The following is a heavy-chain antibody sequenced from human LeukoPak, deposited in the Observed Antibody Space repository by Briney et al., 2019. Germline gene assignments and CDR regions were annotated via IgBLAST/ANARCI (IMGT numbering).Heavy chain of an antibody. D-gene: IGHD1-26*01. CDR2: INHSGST. V-gene: IGHV4-34*01. J-gene: IGHJ3*01. CDR1: GGSFSGYY. CDR3: ARLVGATTTHN. Sequence: SETLSLTCAVYGGSFSGYYWSWIRQPPGKGLEWIGEINHSGSTNYNPSLKSRVTISVDTSKNQFSLKLSSVTAADTAVYYCARLVGATTTHNWGQETMVTVSS.